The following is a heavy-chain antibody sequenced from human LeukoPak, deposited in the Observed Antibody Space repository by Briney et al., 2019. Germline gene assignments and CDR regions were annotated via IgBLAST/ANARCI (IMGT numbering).Heavy chain of an antibody. CDR3: ARGAPYYYENNGYYYYFDY. D-gene: IGHD3-22*01. J-gene: IGHJ4*02. CDR2: MYYSGDT. V-gene: IGHV4-59*01. Sequence: SETLSLTCTVSGGSISGFYWSWIRQPPGKSLEYIAYMYYSGDTIYNPSLKSRVSISVDTSKNQFSLRLSSVTAADTAVYYCARGAPYYYENNGYYYYFDYWGQGTLVTVSS. CDR1: GGSISGFY.